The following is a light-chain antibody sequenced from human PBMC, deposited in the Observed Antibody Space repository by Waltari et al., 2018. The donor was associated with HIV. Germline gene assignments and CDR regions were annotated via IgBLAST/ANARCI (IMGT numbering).Light chain of an antibody. J-gene: IGLJ2*01. CDR2: SNN. Sequence: QSVLTQPPSASGTPGQRVPISCSGSSSNIGRNTVNWYQQLPGTAPKLLIYSNNQRPSGVPDRFSGSKSGTSASLAISGLQSEDEADYYCAAWDDSLNGHVVFGGGTKLTVL. V-gene: IGLV1-44*01. CDR1: SSNIGRNT. CDR3: AAWDDSLNGHVV.